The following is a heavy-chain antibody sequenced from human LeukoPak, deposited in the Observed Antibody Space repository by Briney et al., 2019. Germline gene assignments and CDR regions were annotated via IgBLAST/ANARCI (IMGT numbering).Heavy chain of an antibody. D-gene: IGHD3-10*01. CDR3: AKGARWMGRDIQSPGRYFDL. CDR2: ISYDGSNK. J-gene: IGHJ2*01. CDR1: GFTFSSYG. Sequence: GGSLRLSCAASGFTFSSYGMHWVRQAPGKGLEWVAVISYDGSNKYYADSVKGRFTISRDNSKNTLYLQMDSLRAEDTAVYYCAKGARWMGRDIQSPGRYFDLWGRGTLVTVSS. V-gene: IGHV3-30*18.